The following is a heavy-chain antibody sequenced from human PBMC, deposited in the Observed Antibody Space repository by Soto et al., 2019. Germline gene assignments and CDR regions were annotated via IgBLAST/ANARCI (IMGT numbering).Heavy chain of an antibody. D-gene: IGHD2-15*01. CDR2: INPKSGGT. Sequence: ASVKVSCKASGYTFTDYYIHWVRQAPGQRLEWMGWINPKSGGTNYAQKFQGWVTMTRDTSINTVYMELSRLRSDDTAVYYCARVGSLLGAFDIWGQGTMVTVSS. J-gene: IGHJ3*02. CDR3: ARVGSLLGAFDI. CDR1: GYTFTDYY. V-gene: IGHV1-2*04.